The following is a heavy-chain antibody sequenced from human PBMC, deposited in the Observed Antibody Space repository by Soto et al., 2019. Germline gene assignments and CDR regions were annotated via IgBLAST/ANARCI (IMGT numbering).Heavy chain of an antibody. D-gene: IGHD6-13*01. J-gene: IGHJ4*02. Sequence: SETLSLTCTVSGGSISSGGYYWSWIRQHPGKGLEWIGEINHSGSTNYNPSLKSRVTISVDTSKNQFSLKLSSVTAADTAVYYCARGYSSSWFDYWGQGTLVTVSS. CDR2: INHSGST. CDR1: GGSISSGGYY. V-gene: IGHV4-39*07. CDR3: ARGYSSSWFDY.